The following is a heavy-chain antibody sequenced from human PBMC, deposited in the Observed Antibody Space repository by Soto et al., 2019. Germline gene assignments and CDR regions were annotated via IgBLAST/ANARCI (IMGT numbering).Heavy chain of an antibody. Sequence: QVQLVESGGGLVKPGGSLRLSCAASGFTFSDYYMSWIRQAPGKGLEWVSYISSSSSYTNYADSVKGRFTISRDNAKNSLYLQMNSLRAEDTAVYYCARGRIWAGATPTTSGFDYWGQGTLVTVSS. V-gene: IGHV3-11*06. CDR3: ARGRIWAGATPTTSGFDY. D-gene: IGHD1-26*01. J-gene: IGHJ4*02. CDR1: GFTFSDYY. CDR2: ISSSSSYT.